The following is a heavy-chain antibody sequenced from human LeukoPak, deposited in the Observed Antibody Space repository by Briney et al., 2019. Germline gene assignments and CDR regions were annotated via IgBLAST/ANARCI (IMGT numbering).Heavy chain of an antibody. V-gene: IGHV3-23*01. CDR1: GFSFHTYD. J-gene: IGHJ4*02. CDR2: ISGSGGST. Sequence: PGGTLRLSCAASGFSFHTYDMNWVRQAPGKGLEWVSAISGSGGSTYYADSVKGRFTISRDNSKNTLYLRMNSLRAEDTAVYYCATDTYYDILTADSGKYWGQGTLVTVSS. D-gene: IGHD3-9*01. CDR3: ATDTYYDILTADSGKY.